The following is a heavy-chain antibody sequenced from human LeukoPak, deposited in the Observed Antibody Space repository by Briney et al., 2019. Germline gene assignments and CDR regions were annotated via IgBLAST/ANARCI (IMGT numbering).Heavy chain of an antibody. J-gene: IGHJ4*02. CDR2: ISASGSDV. D-gene: IGHD6-13*01. CDR1: GFTVSSNY. CDR3: ARRTAAGPFDY. V-gene: IGHV3-21*01. Sequence: GGSLRLSCAASGFTVSSNYMSWVRQAPGKGLEWVSSISASGSDVNYADSVTGRFTVSRDNAKSSLYLEMNSLRAEDTAVYYCARRTAAGPFDYWGQGTLVTVSS.